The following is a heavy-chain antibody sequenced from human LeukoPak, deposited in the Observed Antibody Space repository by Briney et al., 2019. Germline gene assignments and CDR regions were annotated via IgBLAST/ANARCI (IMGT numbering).Heavy chain of an antibody. Sequence: GPVKVSCKASGYTFTNYGITWVRQAPGQGLEWMGWISPYKGDRNYAQNLQGRLTMTTDTSTSTAYMEVRSLRSDDTAVYYCAKERSGGWPFDYWGQGTLVTVSS. J-gene: IGHJ4*02. V-gene: IGHV1-18*01. CDR1: GYTFTNYG. CDR3: AKERSGGWPFDY. CDR2: ISPYKGDR. D-gene: IGHD6-19*01.